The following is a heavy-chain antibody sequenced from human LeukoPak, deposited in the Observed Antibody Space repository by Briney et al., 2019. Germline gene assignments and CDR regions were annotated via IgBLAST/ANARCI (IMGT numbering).Heavy chain of an antibody. CDR2: ISYSGST. D-gene: IGHD2/OR15-2a*01. CDR1: GDSMTNYY. V-gene: IGHV4-59*08. J-gene: IGHJ4*02. Sequence: SETLSLTCNVSGDSMTNYYWSWIRQPPGKGLEWIGYISYSGSTNYNPSLKSRVTISTDTSKNQFSLKLSSVTAADTAVYYCASAPHVNYFDFWGQGALVTVST. CDR3: ASAPHVNYFDF.